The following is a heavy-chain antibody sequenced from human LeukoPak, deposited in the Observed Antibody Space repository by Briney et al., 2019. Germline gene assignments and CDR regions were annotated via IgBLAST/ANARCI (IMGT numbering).Heavy chain of an antibody. J-gene: IGHJ4*02. CDR1: GYTFTSYY. Sequence: SVKVSCKSSGYTFTSYYMHWVRQAPGQGLEWMGGIIPIFGTANYAQKFQGRVTITADESTSTAYMELSSLRSEDTAVYYCARAHRQLERLGRYYFGYWGQGTLVTVSS. V-gene: IGHV1-69*13. D-gene: IGHD1-1*01. CDR3: ARAHRQLERLGRYYFGY. CDR2: IIPIFGTA.